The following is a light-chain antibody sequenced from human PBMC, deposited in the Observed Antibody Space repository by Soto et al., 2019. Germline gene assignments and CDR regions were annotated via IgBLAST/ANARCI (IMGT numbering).Light chain of an antibody. J-gene: IGKJ2*01. CDR1: QSVSSSSY. Sequence: EIVLTQSPGTLSLSPGERATLFCRASQSVSSSSYLAWYQQKPGQAPRLLIYGASSSATGIPDRISGSGSATDLTLTISRLEPEDFAVYYCRQYGSSPSYTFGQGTKLEIK. CDR2: GAS. V-gene: IGKV3-20*01. CDR3: RQYGSSPSYT.